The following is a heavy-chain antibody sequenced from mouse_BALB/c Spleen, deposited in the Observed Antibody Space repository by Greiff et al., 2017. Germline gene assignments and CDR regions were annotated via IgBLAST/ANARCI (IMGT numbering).Heavy chain of an antibody. CDR3: ARLQYGNYDYAMDY. V-gene: IGHV1S135*01. Sequence: VQLQQSGPELVKPGASVKVSCKASGYAFTSYNMYWVKQSHGKSLEWIGYIDPYNGGTSYNQKFKGKATLTVDKSSSTAYMHLNSLTSEDSAVYYCARLQYGNYDYAMDYWGQGTSVTVSS. J-gene: IGHJ4*01. CDR1: GYAFTSYN. CDR2: IDPYNGGT. D-gene: IGHD2-10*02.